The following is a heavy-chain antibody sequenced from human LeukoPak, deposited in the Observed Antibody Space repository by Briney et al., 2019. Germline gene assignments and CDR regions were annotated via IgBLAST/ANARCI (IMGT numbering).Heavy chain of an antibody. Sequence: PGGSLRLSCAASGFTFSTYYMNWVRQAPGKGLEWVSSITTSSSYIYYADSVRGRFTISRDNAKNSLYLQMNSLRAEDTAVYYCARDLGGYSYGSHFDYWGQGTRVTVSS. CDR1: GFTFSTYY. D-gene: IGHD5-18*01. J-gene: IGHJ4*02. CDR3: ARDLGGYSYGSHFDY. V-gene: IGHV3-21*01. CDR2: ITTSSSYI.